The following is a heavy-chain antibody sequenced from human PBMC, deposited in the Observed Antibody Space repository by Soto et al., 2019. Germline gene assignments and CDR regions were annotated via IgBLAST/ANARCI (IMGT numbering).Heavy chain of an antibody. CDR2: IIPIFGTA. V-gene: IGHV1-69*12. CDR3: ASQLGYSYVDESYGMDV. J-gene: IGHJ6*02. CDR1: GGTFSSYA. Sequence: QVQLVQSGAEVKKPGSSVKVSCKASGGTFSSYAISWVRQAPGQGLEWMGGIIPIFGTANYAKKFQGRVTITADESTSTAYMELSSLRCEDTAVYYCASQLGYSYVDESYGMDVLGQGTTVTVSS. D-gene: IGHD5-18*01.